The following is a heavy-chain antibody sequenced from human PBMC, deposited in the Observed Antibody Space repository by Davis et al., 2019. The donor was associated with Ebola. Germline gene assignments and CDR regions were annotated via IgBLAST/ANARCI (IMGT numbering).Heavy chain of an antibody. CDR3: ARGAATSIAAHCFDY. D-gene: IGHD6-6*01. V-gene: IGHV4-59*11. Sequence: PSETLSLTCTVSGGSISSHYWSWIRQPPGKGLEWIGYIYYSGSTNYNPSLKSRVTISVDTSKNQFSLKLSSVTAADTAVYYCARGAATSIAAHCFDYWGQGTLVTVSS. J-gene: IGHJ4*02. CDR1: GGSISSHY. CDR2: IYYSGST.